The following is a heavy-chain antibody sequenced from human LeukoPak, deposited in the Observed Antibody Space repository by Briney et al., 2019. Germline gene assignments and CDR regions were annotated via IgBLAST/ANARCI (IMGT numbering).Heavy chain of an antibody. J-gene: IGHJ3*02. D-gene: IGHD6-19*01. CDR2: ISASGGST. CDR3: AKSLDITVAGPPAFDI. CDR1: RFTFSSYA. V-gene: IGHV3-23*01. Sequence: HPGGSLRLSCAASRFTFSSYAMSWVRQAPGKGLEWVSAISASGGSTYYADSVKGRFTISRDNSKNTLYLQMNSLRAEDTAVYYCAKSLDITVAGPPAFDIWGQGTMVTVSS.